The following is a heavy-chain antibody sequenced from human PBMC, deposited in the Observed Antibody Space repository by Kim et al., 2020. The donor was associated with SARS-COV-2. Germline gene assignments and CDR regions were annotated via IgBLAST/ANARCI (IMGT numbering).Heavy chain of an antibody. CDR2: ISYDGSNK. V-gene: IGHV3-30-3*01. CDR3: ARESLDDYDILTGPETNFDY. CDR1: GFTFSSYA. J-gene: IGHJ4*02. Sequence: GGSLRLSCAASGFTFSSYAMHWVRQAPGKGLEWVAVISYDGSNKYYADSVKGRFTISRDNSKNTLYLQMNSLRAEDTAVYYCARESLDDYDILTGPETNFDYWGQGTLVTVSS. D-gene: IGHD3-9*01.